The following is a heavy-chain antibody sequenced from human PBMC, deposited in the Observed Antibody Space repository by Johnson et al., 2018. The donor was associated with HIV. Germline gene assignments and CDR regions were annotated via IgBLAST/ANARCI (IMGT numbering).Heavy chain of an antibody. D-gene: IGHD6-6*01. V-gene: IGHV3-30-3*01. CDR2: ISSDGSNK. CDR1: GFTFSSYA. CDR3: ARWGYRSSPLDAVEM. J-gene: IGHJ3*02. Sequence: QVQLVESGGGVVQPGRSLRLSCAASGFTFSSYAMHWVRQAPGKGLAWVAVISSDGSNKYYADSVKGRFTISRDNSKNTLYLQMNSLRAEDTAVYYCARWGYRSSPLDAVEMWGPGTRVTVSA.